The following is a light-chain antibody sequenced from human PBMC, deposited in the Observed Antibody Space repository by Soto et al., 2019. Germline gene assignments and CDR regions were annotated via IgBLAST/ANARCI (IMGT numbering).Light chain of an antibody. CDR3: QQVYSYPRT. V-gene: IGKV1-9*01. CDR1: EGIGTY. CDR2: ASS. J-gene: IGKJ1*01. Sequence: IQLTQSPCSLSASVRDTVTVTGRAGEGIGTYLVWYQQKRGRAPTLLIYASSTLQTGVPSRFSGSGSGTDFSLTISSLHPEDVATYYCQQVYSYPRTFGQGTKVDIK.